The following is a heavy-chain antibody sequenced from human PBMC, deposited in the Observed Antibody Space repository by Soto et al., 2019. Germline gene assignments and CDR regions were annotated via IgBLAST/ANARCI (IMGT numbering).Heavy chain of an antibody. Sequence: PGGALRLSCAASGFTFSSYAMSWVRQAPGKGLEWGSAISGSGGSTYYADSVKGRFTISRDNSKNTLYLQMNSLRAEDTAVYYCAKDAPQYYDFWSGYRDAFDIWGQGTMVPVSS. CDR3: AKDAPQYYDFWSGYRDAFDI. CDR2: ISGSGGST. J-gene: IGHJ3*02. CDR1: GFTFSSYA. V-gene: IGHV3-23*01. D-gene: IGHD3-3*01.